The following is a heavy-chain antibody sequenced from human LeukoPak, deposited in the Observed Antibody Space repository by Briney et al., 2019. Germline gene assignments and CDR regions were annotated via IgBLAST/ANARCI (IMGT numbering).Heavy chain of an antibody. V-gene: IGHV1-18*04. J-gene: IGHJ4*02. Sequence: EASVKVSCKASGYTFTSYGISWVRQAPGQGLEWMGWISAYNGNTNYAQKLQGRVTMTTDTSTSTAYMELRSLRSDDTAVYYCAREYCSSISCTIDYWGQGTLVTVSS. D-gene: IGHD2-2*01. CDR3: AREYCSSISCTIDY. CDR1: GYTFTSYG. CDR2: ISAYNGNT.